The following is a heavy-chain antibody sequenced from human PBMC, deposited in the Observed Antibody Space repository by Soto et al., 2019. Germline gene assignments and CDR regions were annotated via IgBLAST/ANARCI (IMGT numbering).Heavy chain of an antibody. CDR3: RCYSDAFDI. CDR1: GFTFDDYA. CDR2: ISWNSGSI. V-gene: IGHV3-9*01. J-gene: IGHJ3*02. D-gene: IGHD2-21*01. Sequence: HPGGSLRLSCAASGFTFDDYAMHWVRQAPGKCLEWVSGISWNSGSIGYADSVKGRFTISRDNAKNSLYLQMSSLRAEDTALYYCRCYSDAFDIWGQGTMVTVSS.